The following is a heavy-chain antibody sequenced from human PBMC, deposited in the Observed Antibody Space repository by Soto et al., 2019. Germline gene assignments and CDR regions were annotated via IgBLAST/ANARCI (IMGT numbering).Heavy chain of an antibody. CDR2: ISWNSGST. D-gene: IGHD3-22*01. V-gene: IGHV3-9*01. J-gene: IGHJ4*02. CDR1: GFNFEDYA. Sequence: CGPLRLSCAASGFNFEDYAIHRVLQAPGKGLEWVSDISWNSGSTVYADYVKGRFTISRDNSKNTLYLQMNSLRAEDTAVYYCAKDGGYAYYDSSGYYFGYWGQGTLVTVSS. CDR3: AKDGGYAYYDSSGYYFGY.